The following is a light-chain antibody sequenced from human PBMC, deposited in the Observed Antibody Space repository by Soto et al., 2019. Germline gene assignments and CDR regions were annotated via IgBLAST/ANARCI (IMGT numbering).Light chain of an antibody. J-gene: IGLJ2*01. CDR3: QSYDSSLSVV. Sequence: QSVLTQPPSLSGAPGQMVTISCTGSSSNIGAGYDVHWYQHLPGTTPKLLIYDNNNRPSGVPDRFSGSKSGTSASLAITGLQAEDEADYYCQSYDSSLSVVFGGGTKLTVL. V-gene: IGLV1-40*01. CDR1: SSNIGAGYD. CDR2: DNN.